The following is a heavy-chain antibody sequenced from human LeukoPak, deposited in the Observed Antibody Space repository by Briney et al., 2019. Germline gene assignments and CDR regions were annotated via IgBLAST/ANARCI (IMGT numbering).Heavy chain of an antibody. Sequence: GGSLRLSCAASGFTVSNAWMIWVRQAPGKGLEWVGCIKTKSEGGTTDCAAPVKGRFTISRDDSKNTLYLQMNSLKSEDTGVYYCTTEVGATAKGWGQGTLVTVSS. CDR3: TTEVGATAKG. V-gene: IGHV3-15*01. D-gene: IGHD1-26*01. CDR2: IKTKSEGGTT. CDR1: GFTVSNAW. J-gene: IGHJ4*02.